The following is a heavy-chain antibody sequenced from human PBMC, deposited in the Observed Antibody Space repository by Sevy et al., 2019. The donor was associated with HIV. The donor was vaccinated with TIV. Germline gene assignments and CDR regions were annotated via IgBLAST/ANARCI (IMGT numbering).Heavy chain of an antibody. CDR2: IYTSGST. Sequence: SETLSLTCTVSGGSISSYYWSWIRQPAGKGLEWIGRIYTSGSTNYNPSLKSRVTMSVDTSKNQFSLMLSSVNAADTAVYYCARDPNPLRDFWSGYYRRGPYGMDVWGQGTTVTVSS. CDR3: ARDPNPLRDFWSGYYRRGPYGMDV. CDR1: GGSISSYY. V-gene: IGHV4-4*07. D-gene: IGHD3-3*01. J-gene: IGHJ6*02.